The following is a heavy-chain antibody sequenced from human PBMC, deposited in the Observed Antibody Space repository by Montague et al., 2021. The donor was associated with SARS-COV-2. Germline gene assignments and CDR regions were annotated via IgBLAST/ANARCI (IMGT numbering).Heavy chain of an antibody. J-gene: IGHJ6*02. D-gene: IGHD2-2*01. CDR2: IYSGGSST. CDR1: EFAFSSYA. V-gene: IGHV3-23*03. Sequence: YRRLSWAASEFAFSSYAMSWVRQAPGKGLEWVSAIYSGGSSTFYSDSVKGRFTISRDNSQNTLYLQMNSLRAEDTAVYYCAKMSYIVVLPDAMEWYGMDVWGQGTTVTVSS. CDR3: AKMSYIVVLPDAMEWYGMDV.